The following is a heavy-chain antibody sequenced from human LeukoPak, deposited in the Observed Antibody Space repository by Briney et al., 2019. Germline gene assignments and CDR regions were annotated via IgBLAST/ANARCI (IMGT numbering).Heavy chain of an antibody. Sequence: GGSLGLSCAVSGFTFSNYDMNWVRQAPGKGPEWVTTISASGIHIYYADSAKGRFTISRDNSRNTLELQMNSLRGEDTAVYYCVRMVSGDSWGQGTLVTVTS. CDR2: ISASGIHI. J-gene: IGHJ4*02. CDR1: GFTFSNYD. V-gene: IGHV3-23*01. CDR3: VRMVSGDS. D-gene: IGHD2-8*01.